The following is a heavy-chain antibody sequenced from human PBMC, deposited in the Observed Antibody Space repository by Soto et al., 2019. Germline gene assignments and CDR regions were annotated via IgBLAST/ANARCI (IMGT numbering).Heavy chain of an antibody. CDR3: ASQTTIFGVVTEYYGMDV. J-gene: IGHJ6*02. Sequence: TLSLTCTVSGGSISRGGYYWSWIRQHPGKGLEWIGYIYYSGSTYYNPSLKSRVTISVDTSKNQFSLKLSSVTAADTAVYYCASQTTIFGVVTEYYGMDVWGQGTTVTVSS. CDR1: GGSISRGGYY. CDR2: IYYSGST. D-gene: IGHD3-3*01. V-gene: IGHV4-31*03.